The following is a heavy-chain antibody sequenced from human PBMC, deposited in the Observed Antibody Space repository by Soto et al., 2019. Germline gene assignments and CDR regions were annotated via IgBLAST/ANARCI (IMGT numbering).Heavy chain of an antibody. D-gene: IGHD6-13*01. CDR3: ARVGSTPIAAAGIDY. CDR2: ISAYNGNT. J-gene: IGHJ4*02. V-gene: IGHV1-18*01. CDR1: GYTFTSYG. Sequence: ASVKVSCKASGYTFTSYGISWERQAPGQGLEWMGWISAYNGNTNYAQKLQGRVTMTTDTPTSTAYMELRSLRSDDTAVYYCARVGSTPIAAAGIDYWGQGTLVTVSS.